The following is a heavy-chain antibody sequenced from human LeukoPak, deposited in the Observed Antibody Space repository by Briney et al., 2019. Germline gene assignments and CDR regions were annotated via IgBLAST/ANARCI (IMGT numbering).Heavy chain of an antibody. J-gene: IGHJ3*02. CDR1: GGSISSSSYY. CDR3: ARRWGTGYCSSTGCDAYDN. CDR2: IYYSGST. D-gene: IGHD2-2*01. V-gene: IGHV4-39*01. Sequence: SETLSLTSTASGGSISSSSYYWGWIRQPPGKGLEWIGSIYYSGSTYYNPSLKSRVNICVDTSKNQFTRKLSSVTAAVKAVYYCARRWGTGYCSSTGCDAYDNWCQETMVAVSS.